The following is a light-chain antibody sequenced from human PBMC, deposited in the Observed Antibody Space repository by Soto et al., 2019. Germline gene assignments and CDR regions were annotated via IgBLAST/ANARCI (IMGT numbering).Light chain of an antibody. J-gene: IGKJ2*01. V-gene: IGKV3-20*01. CDR1: QRVSSNS. CDR3: QLYGSSPMYT. CDR2: GAS. Sequence: EIVLTQSPGTLSLSPGERVTLSCRTSQRVSSNSLAWYQHKPGQAPRLLIYGASRRATGIPDRLSGSGSGTLFSLTISRLEPEDYAVYYCQLYGSSPMYTFGQGTKLDIK.